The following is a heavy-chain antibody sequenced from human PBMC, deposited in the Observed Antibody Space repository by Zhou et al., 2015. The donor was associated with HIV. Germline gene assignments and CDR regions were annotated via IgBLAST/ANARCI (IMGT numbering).Heavy chain of an antibody. J-gene: IGHJ5*02. CDR1: GGTFSSYT. CDR3: ARETKAARLQLHPISFDP. Sequence: QVQLVQSGAEVKKPGSSVKVSCKASGGTFSSYTISWVRQAPGQGLEWMGRIIPILGIANYAQKFQGRVTITADKSTSTAYMELSSLRSEDTAVYYCARETKAARLQLHPISFDPWGQGTLVTVSS. V-gene: IGHV1-69*08. CDR2: IIPILGIA. D-gene: IGHD5-24*01.